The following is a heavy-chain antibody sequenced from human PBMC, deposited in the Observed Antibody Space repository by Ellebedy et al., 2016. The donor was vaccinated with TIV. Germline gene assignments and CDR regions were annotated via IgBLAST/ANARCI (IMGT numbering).Heavy chain of an antibody. V-gene: IGHV4-30-2*01. CDR3: ARALSGAGYFQH. D-gene: IGHD3-10*01. J-gene: IGHJ1*01. Sequence: MPSETLSLTCAVSGGSISSGGYSWSWIRQPPGKGLEWIGYIYHSGSTYYNPSLKSRVTISVDRSKNQFSLKLSSVTAADTAVYYCARALSGAGYFQHWGQGTLVTVSS. CDR1: GGSISSGGYS. CDR2: IYHSGST.